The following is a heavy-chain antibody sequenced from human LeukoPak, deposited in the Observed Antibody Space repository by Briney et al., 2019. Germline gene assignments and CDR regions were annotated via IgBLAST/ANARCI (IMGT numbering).Heavy chain of an antibody. Sequence: GGSLRLSCAASGFTFSRYSINWVRQAPGKGLEWVSYISGSSSPIYYADSVKGRFTSSRDNAKNSLYLQMNSLRAEDTAVYYCARDGGLGTPNAFDIWGQGTMVTVSS. CDR1: GFTFSRYS. J-gene: IGHJ3*02. CDR2: ISGSSSPI. V-gene: IGHV3-48*04. CDR3: ARDGGLGTPNAFDI. D-gene: IGHD3-10*01.